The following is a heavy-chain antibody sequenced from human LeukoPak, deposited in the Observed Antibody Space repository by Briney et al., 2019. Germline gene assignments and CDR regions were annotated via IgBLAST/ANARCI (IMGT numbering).Heavy chain of an antibody. Sequence: SETLSLTCTVSGGSISGYYWNWIRQPPGKGLEWIGYIYYSGTTSYNPSLKSRVTISLDTSKNQFSLKLSSVTAADTAVYYCARGANWGSPDYWGQGTLVTVSS. D-gene: IGHD7-27*01. V-gene: IGHV4-59*01. J-gene: IGHJ4*02. CDR3: ARGANWGSPDY. CDR1: GGSISGYY. CDR2: IYYSGTT.